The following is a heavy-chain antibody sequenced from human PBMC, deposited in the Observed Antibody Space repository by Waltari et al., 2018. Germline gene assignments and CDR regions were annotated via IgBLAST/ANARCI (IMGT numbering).Heavy chain of an antibody. J-gene: IGHJ6*03. CDR1: GFTFGSSF. CDR2: IKQDGSEK. Sequence: EVQLVESGGGLVQPGGSLSLSCVASGFTFGSSFMSWLRQAPGKGLEWVANIKQDGSEKYYVDSVKGRFTISRDNAENSLSLQMNSLRAEDTAVYYCARYVRPIYYMDVWGKGTTVTVSS. CDR3: ARYVRPIYYMDV. V-gene: IGHV3-7*04. D-gene: IGHD3-10*02.